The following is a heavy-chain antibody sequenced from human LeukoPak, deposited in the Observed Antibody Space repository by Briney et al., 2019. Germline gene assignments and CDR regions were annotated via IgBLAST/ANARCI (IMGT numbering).Heavy chain of an antibody. CDR1: GGSIDSSSYY. CDR3: ARDPFKGYDAIHL. J-gene: IGHJ1*01. Sequence: KPSETLSLTCTVSGGSIDSSSYYWGWISQPPGKGLEWIGSIYYSGSAYYNPSLESRVTISVDTSKNQFSLRLTSVTAADTAVYYCARDPFKGYDAIHLWGQGTLVTVSS. D-gene: IGHD3-3*01. CDR2: IYYSGSA. V-gene: IGHV4-39*07.